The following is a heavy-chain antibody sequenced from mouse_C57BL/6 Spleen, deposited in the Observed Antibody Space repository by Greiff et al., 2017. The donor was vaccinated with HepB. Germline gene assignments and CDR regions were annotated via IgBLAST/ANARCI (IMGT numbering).Heavy chain of an antibody. V-gene: IGHV1-55*01. CDR2: IYPGSGST. Sequence: QVQLQQPGAELVKPGASVKMSCKASGYTFTSYWITWVKQRPGQGLEWIGDIYPGSGSTNYIEKFKSKATLTVDTSSSTAYMQLSSLTSEDSAVYYCARDYGSSYAAMDYWGQGTSDTVSS. CDR3: ARDYGSSYAAMDY. J-gene: IGHJ4*01. CDR1: GYTFTSYW. D-gene: IGHD1-1*01.